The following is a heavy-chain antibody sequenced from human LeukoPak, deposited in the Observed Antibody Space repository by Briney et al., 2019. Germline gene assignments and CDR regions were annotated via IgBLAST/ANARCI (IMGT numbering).Heavy chain of an antibody. D-gene: IGHD3-3*01. CDR3: ARGPLSYDFWSGYYQPTYYYGMDA. CDR2: IYHSGST. Sequence: SETLSLTCAVSGGSISSGGYSWSWIRQPPGKGLEWIGYIYHSGSTYYNPSLKSRVTISVDRSKNQFSLKLSSVTAADTAVYYCARGPLSYDFWSGYYQPTYYYGMDAWGQGTTVTVSS. CDR1: GGSISSGGYS. J-gene: IGHJ6*02. V-gene: IGHV4-30-2*01.